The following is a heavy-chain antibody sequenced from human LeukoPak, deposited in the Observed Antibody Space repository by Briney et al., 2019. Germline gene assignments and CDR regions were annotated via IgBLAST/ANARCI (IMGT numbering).Heavy chain of an antibody. CDR2: IYYSGST. CDR3: ARHRYIWDYSSSWRRDWGRGATTFDP. CDR1: GGSLSSYY. V-gene: IGHV4-59*08. Sequence: SETLSLTCTVSGGSLSSYYWTWIRQPPGKGLEWIGYIYYSGSTNYNPSLKSRVTISVDTSKNQFSLKLSSVTAADTAVYYCARHRYIWDYSSSWRRDWGRGATTFDPWGQGTLVTVSS. J-gene: IGHJ5*02. D-gene: IGHD6-13*01.